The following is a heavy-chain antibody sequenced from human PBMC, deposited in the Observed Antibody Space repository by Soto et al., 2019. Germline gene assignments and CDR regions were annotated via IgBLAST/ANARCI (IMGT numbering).Heavy chain of an antibody. J-gene: IGHJ4*02. Sequence: TLSLTCTVSNYSISIGYYWGWIRQSPGEGLEWIVSMYHSGTTYYNPSLKSRVTISIDTSKNQFSLKLTSVTSADTAVYFCARVAFGPIDYWGQGTLVTVSS. CDR3: ARVAFGPIDY. CDR2: MYHSGTT. CDR1: NYSISIGYY. V-gene: IGHV4-38-2*02. D-gene: IGHD3-16*01.